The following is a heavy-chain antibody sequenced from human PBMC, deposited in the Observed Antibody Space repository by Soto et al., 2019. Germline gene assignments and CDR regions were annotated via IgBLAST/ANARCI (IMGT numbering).Heavy chain of an antibody. Sequence: QVQLQESGPGLVKPSQTLSLTCTVSGDSFSSDDYYWSWIRQPPGKGLEWIGYISYRVDTYYSPSLKSRVTMSIDTSKNQFSLNVSSVTAADTAVYYCARVAGVVYCGGDCYHFDYWGQGTLVTVSS. CDR3: ARVAGVVYCGGDCYHFDY. CDR1: GDSFSSDDYY. D-gene: IGHD2-21*02. CDR2: ISYRVDT. V-gene: IGHV4-30-4*01. J-gene: IGHJ4*02.